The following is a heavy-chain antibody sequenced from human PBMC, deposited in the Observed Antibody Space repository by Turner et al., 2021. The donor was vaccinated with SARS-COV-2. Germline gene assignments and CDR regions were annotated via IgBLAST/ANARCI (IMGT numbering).Heavy chain of an antibody. Sequence: EVQLVEFGGGLVQPGGSLRLSCAGSGFTFSSYSMNWVRQAPGKGLEWVSYISSSSSTIYYAASGKGRFTISRDNAKNSLYLQMNSLRAEDTAVYYCARDPSKIQLWLHYYFDYWGQGTLVTVSS. CDR1: GFTFSSYS. D-gene: IGHD5-18*01. CDR2: ISSSSSTI. CDR3: ARDPSKIQLWLHYYFDY. J-gene: IGHJ4*02. V-gene: IGHV3-48*01.